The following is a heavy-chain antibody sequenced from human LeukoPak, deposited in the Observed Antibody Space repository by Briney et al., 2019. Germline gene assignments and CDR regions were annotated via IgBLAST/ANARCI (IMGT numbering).Heavy chain of an antibody. J-gene: IGHJ5*02. CDR2: ISAYNGNT. CDR1: GYTFTSYG. D-gene: IGHD3-22*01. Sequence: ASVKVSCKASGYTFTSYGICWVRQAPGQGLEWMGWISAYNGNTNYAQKLQGRVTMTTDTSTSTAYMELRSLRSDDTAVYYCARDLGYYDSSGSGPWGQGTLVTVSS. CDR3: ARDLGYYDSSGSGP. V-gene: IGHV1-18*01.